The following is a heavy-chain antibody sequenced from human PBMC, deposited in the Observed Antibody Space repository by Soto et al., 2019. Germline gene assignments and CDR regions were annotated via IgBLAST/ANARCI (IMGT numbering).Heavy chain of an antibody. CDR1: AYSSSSYF. Sequence: ASGQLSFKASAYSSSSYFIRWLRPARRHGLEWMGIISLSGGKANYAQKVQGRVAMSRDTSTNTVFMELRSLRSEDTAVYYCGRAPDSCSSFRFDYWGQGTLVTVSS. CDR2: ISLSGGKA. D-gene: IGHD6-6*01. V-gene: IGHV1-46*01. J-gene: IGHJ4*02. CDR3: GRAPDSCSSFRFDY.